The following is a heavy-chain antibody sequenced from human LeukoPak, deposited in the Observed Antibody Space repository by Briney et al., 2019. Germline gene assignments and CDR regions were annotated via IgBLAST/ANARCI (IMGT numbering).Heavy chain of an antibody. CDR3: AKDLAAYSSGFDY. CDR2: ISGSGGST. V-gene: IGHV3-23*01. CDR1: GFTFSNYA. D-gene: IGHD3-22*01. J-gene: IGHJ4*02. Sequence: PGGSLRLSCAASGFTFSNYAMTWVRQAPGKGLEWVSDISGSGGSTYYADSVKGRFTISRDNPNNTLYLQMNSLRAEDTAVYYCAKDLAAYSSGFDYWGQGTLVTVPS.